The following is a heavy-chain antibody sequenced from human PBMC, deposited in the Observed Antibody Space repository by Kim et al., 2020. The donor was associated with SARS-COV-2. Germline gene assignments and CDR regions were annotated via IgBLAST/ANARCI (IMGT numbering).Heavy chain of an antibody. CDR2: IKQDGSEI. D-gene: IGHD6-19*01. J-gene: IGHJ4*02. CDR1: GFTFGSYS. V-gene: IGHV3-7*03. Sequence: GGSLRLSCAASGFTFGSYSMTWVRQAPGKGLEWVASIKQDGSEIRYVDSVKGRFTISRDNAKNSLYLQMDSLRAEDTALYYCARAGSGLDCWERGTVVT. CDR3: ARAGSGLDC.